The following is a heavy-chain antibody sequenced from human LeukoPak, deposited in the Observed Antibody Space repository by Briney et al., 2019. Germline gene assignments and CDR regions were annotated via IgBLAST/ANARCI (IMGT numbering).Heavy chain of an antibody. V-gene: IGHV4-31*03. CDR3: ARCPANYDSSGYYFDY. Sequence: SETLSLICTVSGGSISSGGYYWSWIRQHPGKGLEWIGYIYYSGSTYYNPSLKSRVTISVDTSKNQFSLKLSSVTAADTAVYYCARCPANYDSSGYYFDYWGQGTLVTVSS. CDR1: GGSISSGGYY. D-gene: IGHD3-22*01. J-gene: IGHJ4*02. CDR2: IYYSGST.